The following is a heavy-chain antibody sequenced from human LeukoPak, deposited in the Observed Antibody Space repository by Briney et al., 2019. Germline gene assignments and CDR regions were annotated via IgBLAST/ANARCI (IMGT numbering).Heavy chain of an antibody. Sequence: GGSLRLSCAASGFTFSHYAMYWVRQAPGKGLEWVALISYDGSNEDYSASVKGRFTVSRDSSNNTLYLQLNSLRAEDTAVYYCARDPHWVAALKYFHYWGQGTLVTVSS. CDR3: ARDPHWVAALKYFHY. D-gene: IGHD3-16*01. V-gene: IGHV3-30*04. CDR2: ISYDGSNE. J-gene: IGHJ4*02. CDR1: GFTFSHYA.